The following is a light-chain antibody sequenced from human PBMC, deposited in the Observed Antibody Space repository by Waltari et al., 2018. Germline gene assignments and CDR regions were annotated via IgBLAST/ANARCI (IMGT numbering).Light chain of an antibody. V-gene: IGKV4-1*01. CDR1: QSVLSSPTNRKY. J-gene: IGKJ2*01. CDR2: WAS. CDR3: QHYYSIPYT. Sequence: DIVMTQSPDSLAVSLGERATINCKSSQSVLSSPTNRKYLAWYQHKPGQPPKLLIYWASTRESGVPDRFSGSGSGTDFTLTISSLQAEDVAVYYCQHYYSIPYTFGQGTKLQIK.